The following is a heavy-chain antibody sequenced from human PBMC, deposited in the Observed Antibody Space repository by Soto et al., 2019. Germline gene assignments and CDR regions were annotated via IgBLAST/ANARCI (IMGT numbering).Heavy chain of an antibody. J-gene: IGHJ4*02. CDR1: GGSISSGDYY. CDR3: ARGYCTNGVCYVFDY. D-gene: IGHD2-8*01. Sequence: SETLSLTCTVSGGSISSGDYYWSWIRQPPGKGLEWIGYIYYSGSTYYNPSLKSRVTISVDTSKNQFSLKLSSVTAADTAVYYCARGYCTNGVCYVFDYWGQGTLVTVSS. CDR2: IYYSGST. V-gene: IGHV4-30-4*01.